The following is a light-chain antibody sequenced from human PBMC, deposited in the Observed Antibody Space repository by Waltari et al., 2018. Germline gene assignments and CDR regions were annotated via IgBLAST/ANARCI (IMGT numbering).Light chain of an antibody. CDR2: GVS. CDR1: SSDVGNYNR. CDR3: CSFTTSGTYV. Sequence: QSAPTQPPSVSGSPGQSVTISCTGSSSDVGNYNRVSWYQQHPGKVPKLVIYGVSHRHSVISGRFSGSKSDNTASLTFSGVQADDDADYYFCSFTTSGTYVFGTGTRLTVL. V-gene: IGLV2-14*03. J-gene: IGLJ1*01.